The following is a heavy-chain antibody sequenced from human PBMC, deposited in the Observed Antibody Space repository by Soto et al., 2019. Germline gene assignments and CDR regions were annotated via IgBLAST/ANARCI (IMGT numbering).Heavy chain of an antibody. Sequence: EVQLLESGGGLVQPGGSLRLSCAASGFTFSSYAMSWVRQAPGKGLVWVSAISGSGGSTYYADFVKGRFSISRDNSKNTLCLQMNSLRAEDTTVYYCAKDLGGYSYGYRGPGTLVTVSS. CDR1: GFTFSSYA. CDR3: AKDLGGYSYGY. D-gene: IGHD5-18*01. CDR2: ISGSGGST. J-gene: IGHJ4*02. V-gene: IGHV3-23*01.